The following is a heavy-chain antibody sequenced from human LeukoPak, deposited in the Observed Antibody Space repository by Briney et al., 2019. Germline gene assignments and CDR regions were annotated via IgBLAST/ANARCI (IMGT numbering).Heavy chain of an antibody. Sequence: SETLSLTCTVSGGSISSYCWSWIRQPPGKGLEWIGHIYDSGSTNYNPSLKSRVTMSLDTSKSQFSLKLSSVTAADTAMYYCATEGYYGSGNLDYWGQGTLVTVSS. D-gene: IGHD3-10*01. CDR1: GGSISSYC. V-gene: IGHV4-59*01. CDR2: IYDSGST. J-gene: IGHJ4*02. CDR3: ATEGYYGSGNLDY.